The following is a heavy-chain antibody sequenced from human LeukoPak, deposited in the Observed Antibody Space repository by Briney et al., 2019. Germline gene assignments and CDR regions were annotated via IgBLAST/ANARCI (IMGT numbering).Heavy chain of an antibody. V-gene: IGHV3-23*01. D-gene: IGHD3-10*01. CDR3: AKDSSYYYGSGSYYTGNYFDY. CDR2: ISGSGGST. CDR1: GFTFSSYA. Sequence: PGGSLRLSCAASGFTFSSYAMSWVRQAPGKGLEWVSAISGSGGSTYYADSVKGRFTISRDNSKNTLYLQMNSLRAEDTAVYYCAKDSSYYYGSGSYYTGNYFDYWGQGTLVTVSS. J-gene: IGHJ4*02.